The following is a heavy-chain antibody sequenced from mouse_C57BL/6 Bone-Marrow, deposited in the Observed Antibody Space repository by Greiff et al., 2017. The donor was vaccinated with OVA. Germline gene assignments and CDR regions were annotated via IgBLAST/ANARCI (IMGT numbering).Heavy chain of an antibody. CDR2: IVPSGSNT. Sequence: VQLQQSGAELVRPGTSVKLSCKASGYTFTSYWIPWVKQRPGQGLEWIGGIVPSGSNTNYNQKFKGKATLTVETSSSTAYMQLSSLTAEDSAVYYSAISEPAWCAYCSGGTLVTVSS. CDR1: GYTFTSYW. J-gene: IGHJ3*01. CDR3: AISEPAWCAY. V-gene: IGHV1-59*01.